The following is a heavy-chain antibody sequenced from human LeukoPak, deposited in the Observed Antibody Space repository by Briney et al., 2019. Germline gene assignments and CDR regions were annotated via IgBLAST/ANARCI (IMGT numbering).Heavy chain of an antibody. D-gene: IGHD3-10*01. CDR2: IYPGDSDT. J-gene: IGHJ6*02. Sequence: GESLKISCKGSGYSFTSYWIGWVRQMPGKGLEWMGIIYPGDSDTRYSPSFQGQVTISADKSISTAYLQWSSLKASDTAMYYCARRGFGPTTYYYGSGGMDVWGQGTTVTVSS. CDR1: GYSFTSYW. V-gene: IGHV5-51*01. CDR3: ARRGFGPTTYYYGSGGMDV.